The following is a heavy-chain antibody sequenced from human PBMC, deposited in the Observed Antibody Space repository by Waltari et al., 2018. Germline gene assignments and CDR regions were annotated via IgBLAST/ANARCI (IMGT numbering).Heavy chain of an antibody. V-gene: IGHV1-69*13. CDR1: GGTFSSYA. Sequence: QVQLVQSGAEVKKPGSSVKVSCKASGGTFSSYAISWVRQAPGQGLEWMGGIIPIFGTANYAQKFQGRVTITADESTSTAYMERSSLRSEDTAVYYCASPIALGYSSSWYPSYGMDVWGQGTTVTVSS. CDR2: IIPIFGTA. J-gene: IGHJ6*02. CDR3: ASPIALGYSSSWYPSYGMDV. D-gene: IGHD6-13*01.